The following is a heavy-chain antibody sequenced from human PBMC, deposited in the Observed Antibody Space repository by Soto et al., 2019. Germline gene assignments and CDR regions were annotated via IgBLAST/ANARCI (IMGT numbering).Heavy chain of an antibody. V-gene: IGHV3-74*01. CDR1: GFTFSSYW. J-gene: IGHJ4*02. D-gene: IGHD6-13*01. CDR3: VRDEIGLVIDY. CDR2: INSDGSST. Sequence: GGSLRLSCAASGFTFSSYWMHWVRQAPGKGLVWVSHINSDGSSTTYADSVKGRFTISRDNAKNTLYLQMNSLRAEDTAVYYCVRDEIGLVIDYWGLGTLVTVSS.